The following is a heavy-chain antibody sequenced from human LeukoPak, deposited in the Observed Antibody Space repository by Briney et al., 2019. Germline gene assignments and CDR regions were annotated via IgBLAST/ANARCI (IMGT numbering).Heavy chain of an antibody. D-gene: IGHD2-21*02. Sequence: VKVSFKASGGTFSSYAISWVRQAPGQGLEWMGGIIPILGIANYAQKFQGRVTITADKSTSTAYMELSSLRSEDTAVYYCARDRGLAYCGGDCYDNWFDPWGQGTLVTVSS. CDR3: ARDRGLAYCGGDCYDNWFDP. V-gene: IGHV1-69*04. CDR2: IIPILGIA. J-gene: IGHJ5*02. CDR1: GGTFSSYA.